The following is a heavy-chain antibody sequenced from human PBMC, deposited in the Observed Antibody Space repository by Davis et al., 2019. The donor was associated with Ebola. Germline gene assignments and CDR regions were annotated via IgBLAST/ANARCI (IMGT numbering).Heavy chain of an antibody. V-gene: IGHV3-21*01. CDR1: GFTFNTYS. D-gene: IGHD6-19*01. J-gene: IGHJ4*02. CDR3: ARVFTAKLGHSSGWSLADY. Sequence: PGGSLRLSCVASGFTFNTYSMNWVRQAPGKGLEWVSSIGTSGTYIHYSDSMRGRFTISRDDSKNTLYLQMNSLRAEDTAVYYCARVFTAKLGHSSGWSLADYWGQGTLVTVSS. CDR2: IGTSGTYI.